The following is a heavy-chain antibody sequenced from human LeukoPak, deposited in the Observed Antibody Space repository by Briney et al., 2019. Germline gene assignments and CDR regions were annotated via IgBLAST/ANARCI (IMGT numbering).Heavy chain of an antibody. D-gene: IGHD1-26*01. CDR1: GITFSYSA. V-gene: IGHV3-23*01. J-gene: IGHJ2*01. CDR3: AKVSGTYRHWYFDL. CDR2: IGTTGITT. Sequence: GGSLRLSCAASGITFSYSAMGWVRQPPGKGLEWVSVIGTTGITTYYAESVRGRFTISRDNSENTLYLQMGSLRAEDTAVYHYAKVSGTYRHWYFDLWGRGTLVSVSS.